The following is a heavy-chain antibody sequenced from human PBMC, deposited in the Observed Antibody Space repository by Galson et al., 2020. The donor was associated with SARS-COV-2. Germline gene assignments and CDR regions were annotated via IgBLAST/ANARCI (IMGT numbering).Heavy chain of an antibody. Sequence: SQPHSLTCAVPGTSISSGSYSWNWIRQPPGKGLEWIGYISHSGGTYYNPSLKSRVTISGDRSKNQFSLRLSSVTAADTAVYYCARLHYGEYAPEAFDIWGPGTRVTVAS. J-gene: IGHJ3*02. CDR3: ARLHYGEYAPEAFDI. D-gene: IGHD4-17*01. CDR1: GTSISSGSYS. V-gene: IGHV4-30-2*01. CDR2: ISHSGGT.